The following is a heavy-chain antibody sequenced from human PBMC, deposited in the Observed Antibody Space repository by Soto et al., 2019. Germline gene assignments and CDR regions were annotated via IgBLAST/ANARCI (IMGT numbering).Heavy chain of an antibody. Sequence: NPSETLSLTCTVSGGSISSSSYYWGWIRQPPGKGLEWIGSIYYSGSTYYNPSLKSRVTISVDTSKNQFSLKLSSVTAADTAVYYCARPVVGNRDGYPMGNWFDPWGQGTLVTVSS. CDR2: IYYSGST. J-gene: IGHJ5*02. CDR1: GGSISSSSYY. D-gene: IGHD2-15*01. V-gene: IGHV4-39*01. CDR3: ARPVVGNRDGYPMGNWFDP.